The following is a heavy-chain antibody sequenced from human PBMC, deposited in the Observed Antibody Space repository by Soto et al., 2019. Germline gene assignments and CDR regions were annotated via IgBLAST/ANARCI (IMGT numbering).Heavy chain of an antibody. Sequence: TSETLSLTCTVSGGSVSTGSYDWSWIRQPPGKGLEWIGKIFFTGSAHYNPSLRNRVTMSVDTFKDQFSLTLTSVTAADTAVYYCARDGHGMDVWGQGTTVTAP. V-gene: IGHV4-61*01. J-gene: IGHJ6*02. CDR2: IFFTGSA. CDR3: ARDGHGMDV. CDR1: GGSVSTGSYD.